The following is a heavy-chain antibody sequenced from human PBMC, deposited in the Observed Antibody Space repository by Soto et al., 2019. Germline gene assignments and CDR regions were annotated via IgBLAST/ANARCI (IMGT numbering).Heavy chain of an antibody. D-gene: IGHD5-12*01. CDR1: GYTFTSYG. CDR2: ISAYNGNT. Sequence: QVQLVQSGAEVKKPGASVKVSCKASGYTFTSYGISWVRQAPGQGLEWMGWISAYNGNTNYAQKLQGRVTMTTDTPTSTAYMELRSLRSDDTAVYYCARDLGRGYSGYDSGGYYSYGMDVWGQGTTVTVSS. CDR3: ARDLGRGYSGYDSGGYYSYGMDV. J-gene: IGHJ6*02. V-gene: IGHV1-18*01.